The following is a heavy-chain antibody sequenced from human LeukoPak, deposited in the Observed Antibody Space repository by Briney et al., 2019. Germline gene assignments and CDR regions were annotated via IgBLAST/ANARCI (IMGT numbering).Heavy chain of an antibody. V-gene: IGHV4-59*01. CDR1: GGSINDAS. J-gene: IGHJ4*02. D-gene: IGHD3-10*01. Sequence: HPSETLSLTCTVSGGSINDASWNWIRKPPGQGLEWIGYIYHSGGTNYNPSLKSRVTISLDTSKNQFSLKLSSVTAAVTAVYYCARVGTYYRSLDSWGQGTLVTVSS. CDR2: IYHSGGT. CDR3: ARVGTYYRSLDS.